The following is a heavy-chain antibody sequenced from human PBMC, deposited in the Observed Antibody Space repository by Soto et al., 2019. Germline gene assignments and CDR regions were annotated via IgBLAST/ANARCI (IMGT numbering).Heavy chain of an antibody. CDR1: GFTFDEYA. CDR2: ISWNSGSI. CDR3: AKDIIGDYYDSSGYAFDI. Sequence: SLRLSCAASGFTFDEYAMHWVREAPGKGLEWGSGISWNSGSIGYADSVKGRFTISRDNAKNSLYLQMNSLRAEDTALYYCAKDIIGDYYDSSGYAFDIWGQGTMVTVSS. J-gene: IGHJ3*02. V-gene: IGHV3-9*01. D-gene: IGHD3-22*01.